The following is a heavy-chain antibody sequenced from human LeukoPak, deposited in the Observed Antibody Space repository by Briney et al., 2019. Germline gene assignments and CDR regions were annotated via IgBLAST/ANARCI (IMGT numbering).Heavy chain of an antibody. D-gene: IGHD6-19*01. J-gene: IGHJ4*02. V-gene: IGHV3-33*01. CDR1: GFTFSSYG. CDR3: ARDAESSGWEELDY. Sequence: GGSLRLSCAASGFTFSSYGMHWVRQAPGKGLEWVAVIWYDGSNKYYADSVKGRFTISRDNSKNTLYLQMNSLRAEDTAVYYCARDAESSGWEELDYWGQGTLVTVSS. CDR2: IWYDGSNK.